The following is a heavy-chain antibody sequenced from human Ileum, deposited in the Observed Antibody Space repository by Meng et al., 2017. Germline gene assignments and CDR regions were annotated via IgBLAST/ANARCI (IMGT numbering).Heavy chain of an antibody. CDR2: IFYTGAT. J-gene: IGHJ4*02. V-gene: IGHV4-30-4*01. Sequence: QVQLQESGPGLVKPSQTLSLNGTVSGCSITSGDYYWSWIRQPPGKGLEWIGYIFYTGATYSNPSLKSRVTVSLDTSKSQFSLKLSSVTAADTAIYYCVSERRRSYFFDYWGQGTLVTVSS. CDR3: VSERRRSYFFDY. CDR1: GCSITSGDYY.